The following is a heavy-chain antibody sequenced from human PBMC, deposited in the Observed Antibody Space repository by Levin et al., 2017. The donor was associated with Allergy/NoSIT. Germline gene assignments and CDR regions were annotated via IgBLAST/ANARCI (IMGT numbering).Heavy chain of an antibody. CDR2: IYYSGSN. J-gene: IGHJ3*02. D-gene: IGHD3-16*01. CDR1: GDSISSRSDY. CDR3: ARQRASGNPFDI. Sequence: SETLSLTCTVSGDSISSRSDYWGWIRQPPGKGLEWIASIYYSGSNYYNPSLRSRVTISVDTSKNQFSLKLSSVTAADTAAYYCARQRASGNPFDIWGQGTMVTVSS. V-gene: IGHV4-39*01.